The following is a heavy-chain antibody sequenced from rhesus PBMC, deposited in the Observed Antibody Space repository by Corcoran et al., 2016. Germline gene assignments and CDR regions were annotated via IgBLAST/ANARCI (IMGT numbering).Heavy chain of an antibody. CDR2: IRSKYNNYAT. D-gene: IGHD5-42*01. CDR3: TTGINIGVDQFDV. Sequence: EVQLVESGGGLVQPGGSLRLSCAASGFTFSDYAMSWVRQASGKGLEWVGYIRSKYNNYATEYAASVKGRFTISRDDSKNTLYLQMSSLKTEDTAVYYCTTGINIGVDQFDVWGPGVLVTVSS. CDR1: GFTFSDYA. J-gene: IGHJ5-1*01. V-gene: IGHV3-186*02.